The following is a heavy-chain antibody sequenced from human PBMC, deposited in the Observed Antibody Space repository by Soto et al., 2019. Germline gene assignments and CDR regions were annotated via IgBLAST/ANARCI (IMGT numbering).Heavy chain of an antibody. V-gene: IGHV5-51*01. J-gene: IGHJ6*03. D-gene: IGHD2-21*02. CDR1: GYSFTSYW. Sequence: GESLKISCKGSGYSFTSYWIGWVRQMPGKGLEWMGIIYPGDSDTRYSPSFQGQVTISADKSISTAYLQWSSLKASDTAMYYCARLNCGGDCYSWYYYYYMDVWGKGTTVTVSS. CDR3: ARLNCGGDCYSWYYYYYMDV. CDR2: IYPGDSDT.